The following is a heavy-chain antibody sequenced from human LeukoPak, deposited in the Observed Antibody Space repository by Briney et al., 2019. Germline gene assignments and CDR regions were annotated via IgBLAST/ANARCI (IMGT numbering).Heavy chain of an antibody. J-gene: IGHJ5*02. CDR3: AAELKVGYVYFDP. Sequence: SVTVSCKASGFTFSTSVMHWVRQTRGQRREWIGWIVVGSGSTNYAQKLQGRVTLTRDMSTSTAYMEVSSLTSEDTATYYCAAELKVGYVYFDPWGQGTLVTVSS. CDR2: IVVGSGST. CDR1: GFTFSTSV. V-gene: IGHV1-58*02. D-gene: IGHD5-18*01.